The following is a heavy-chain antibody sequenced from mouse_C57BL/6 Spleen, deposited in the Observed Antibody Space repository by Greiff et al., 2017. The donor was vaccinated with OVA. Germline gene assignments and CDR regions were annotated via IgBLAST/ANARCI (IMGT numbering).Heavy chain of an antibody. CDR1: GYSITSGYY. CDR2: ISYDGSN. V-gene: IGHV3-6*01. CDR3: AREGDDGYPDY. Sequence: VQLKESGPGLVKPSQSLSLTCSVTGYSITSGYYWNWIRQFPGNKLEWMGYISYDGSNNYNPSLKNRISITRDTSKNQFFLKLNSVTTEDTATYYCAREGDDGYPDYWGQGTTLTVSS. J-gene: IGHJ2*01. D-gene: IGHD2-3*01.